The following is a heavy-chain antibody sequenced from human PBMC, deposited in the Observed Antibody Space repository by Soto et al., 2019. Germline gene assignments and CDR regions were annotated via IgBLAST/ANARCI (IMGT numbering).Heavy chain of an antibody. CDR3: AKDAVYNDGLWLMDH. J-gene: IGHJ4*02. CDR2: IYGNGGGI. V-gene: IGHV3-23*01. D-gene: IGHD2-21*01. Sequence: GGSLRLSCTASGLPHSSFAMMWVRQAPGKGLECVSGIYGNGGGIEYADSVKGRFTISRDNSKNTVYLQMTDLRADDTAVYYCAKDAVYNDGLWLMDHWGQGTQVTVSS. CDR1: GLPHSSFA.